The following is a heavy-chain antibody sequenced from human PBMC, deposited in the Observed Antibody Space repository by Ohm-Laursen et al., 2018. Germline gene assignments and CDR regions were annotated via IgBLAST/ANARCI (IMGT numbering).Heavy chain of an antibody. J-gene: IGHJ6*02. D-gene: IGHD4-23*01. CDR3: ARRDYGGNSGYYYYGMDV. CDR2: IWYDGSNK. Sequence: LSLTCAASGFTFSSYGMHWVRQAPGKGLEWVAVIWYDGSNKYYADSVKGRFTISRDNSKNTLYLQMNSLRAEDTAVYYCARRDYGGNSGYYYYGMDVWGQGTTVTVSS. V-gene: IGHV3-33*01. CDR1: GFTFSSYG.